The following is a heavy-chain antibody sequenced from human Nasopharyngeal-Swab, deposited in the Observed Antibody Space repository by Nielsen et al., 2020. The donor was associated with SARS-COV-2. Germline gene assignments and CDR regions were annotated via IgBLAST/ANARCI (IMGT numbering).Heavy chain of an antibody. Sequence: GESLKISCAASGFTFSSYGMHWVRQAPGKGLEWVAVISYDGSNKYYADSVKGRFTISRDNSKNTLCLQMNSLRAEDTAVYYCAKRKGGTRPFFDYWGQGTLVTVSS. CDR3: AKRKGGTRPFFDY. D-gene: IGHD2-15*01. CDR1: GFTFSSYG. V-gene: IGHV3-30*18. CDR2: ISYDGSNK. J-gene: IGHJ4*02.